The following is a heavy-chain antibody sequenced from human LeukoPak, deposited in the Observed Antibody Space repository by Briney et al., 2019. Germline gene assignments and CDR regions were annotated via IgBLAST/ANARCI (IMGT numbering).Heavy chain of an antibody. CDR2: INSDGRRT. CDR3: VRGADTGYSSDS. D-gene: IGHD3-9*01. V-gene: IGHV3-74*01. J-gene: IGHJ4*02. CDR1: GFTFSRYW. Sequence: PGGSLRLSCVASGFTFSRYWMHWVRQAPGKGLVWVSRINSDGRRTNYADSVKGRFSISRDNAENTLYLQMNSLRVEDTAVYYCVRGADTGYSSDSWGQGTLVTVSS.